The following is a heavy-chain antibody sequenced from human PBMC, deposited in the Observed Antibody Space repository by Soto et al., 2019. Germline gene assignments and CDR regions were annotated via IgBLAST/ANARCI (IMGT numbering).Heavy chain of an antibody. J-gene: IGHJ4*02. CDR3: ARIRNGYMVRGVITTYYFDY. V-gene: IGHV2-26*01. CDR2: IFSNDEK. CDR1: GFSLSNARMG. Sequence: QVTLKESGPVLVNPTETLTLTCTVSGFSLSNARMGVSWIRQPPGKALEWLAHIFSNDEKSYSTSLKSRLTISKDTSKSQVVLTMTNMDPVDTATYYCARIRNGYMVRGVITTYYFDYWGQGTLVTVSS. D-gene: IGHD3-10*01.